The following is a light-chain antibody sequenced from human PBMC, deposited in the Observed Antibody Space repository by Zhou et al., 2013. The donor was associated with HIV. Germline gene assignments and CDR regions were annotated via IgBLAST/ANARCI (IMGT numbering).Light chain of an antibody. CDR2: DAS. Sequence: EVLMTQSPVTLSVSPGGRATLSCRASQSVDTYLAWYQQRPGQPPRLLIYDASTRATGVPVRFSGSGSGTEFTLTIAGLQSEDLSTLVLTF. CDR1: QSVDTY. J-gene: IGKJ3*01. V-gene: IGKV3-15*01. CDR3: T.